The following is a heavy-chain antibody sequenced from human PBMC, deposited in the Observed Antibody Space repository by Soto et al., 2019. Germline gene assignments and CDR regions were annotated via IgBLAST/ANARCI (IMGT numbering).Heavy chain of an antibody. CDR1: GFTFSSYE. V-gene: IGHV3-48*03. CDR3: ARDNYDFWSGSPDY. D-gene: IGHD3-3*01. Sequence: GGCLRPSCAAAGFTFSSYEMNCVRQARGKGLEWASYISSSGSTIYYADSVKGRFTISRDNAQNSLYLQMNSLRAEDTAVYYCARDNYDFWSGSPDYWGQGTLVTVSS. CDR2: ISSSGSTI. J-gene: IGHJ4*02.